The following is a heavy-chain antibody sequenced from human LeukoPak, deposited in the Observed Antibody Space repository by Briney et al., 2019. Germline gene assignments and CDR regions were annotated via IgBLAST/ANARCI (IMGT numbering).Heavy chain of an antibody. V-gene: IGHV3-33*01. CDR3: VSAAGAFDM. D-gene: IGHD6-13*01. J-gene: IGHJ3*02. CDR2: IWSDGSHK. CDR1: GFTFSSYG. Sequence: GGSLRLSCAASGFTFSSYGMHWIRQAPDKGLEWVAVIWSDGSHKYCADSMKGRFTISRDNSKNMVYLQMDSLRVEDTAVYYCVSAAGAFDMWGQGTLVTVSS.